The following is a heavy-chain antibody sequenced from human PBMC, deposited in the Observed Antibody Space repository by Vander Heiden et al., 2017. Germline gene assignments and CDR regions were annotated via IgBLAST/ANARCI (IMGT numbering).Heavy chain of an antibody. J-gene: IGHJ4*02. CDR3: AREAWWELLKGYFDY. CDR2: INPSGGST. Sequence: QVQLAQSGAEVKKTGASVKVSCKASGDTFTSYYMHWVRQAPGQGLEWMGIINPSGGSTSYAQKFQGRVTMTRDTSTSTVYMELSSLRSEDTAVYYCAREAWWELLKGYFDYWGQGTLVTVSS. V-gene: IGHV1-46*01. CDR1: GDTFTSYY. D-gene: IGHD1-26*01.